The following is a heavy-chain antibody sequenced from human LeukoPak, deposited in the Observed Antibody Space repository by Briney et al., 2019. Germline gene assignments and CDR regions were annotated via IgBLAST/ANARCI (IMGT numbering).Heavy chain of an antibody. J-gene: IGHJ5*02. CDR2: IYYSGTT. Sequence: SETLSLTCTVSGGSISSYYWSWIRQPPGKGLEWIGYIYYSGTTNYNPSLKSRVTISVDTSKNQFSLKLSSVTAADTAVYYCARDLGYCSSTSCYSNWFDPWGQGTLVTVSS. CDR1: GGSISSYY. V-gene: IGHV4-59*12. D-gene: IGHD2-2*02. CDR3: ARDLGYCSSTSCYSNWFDP.